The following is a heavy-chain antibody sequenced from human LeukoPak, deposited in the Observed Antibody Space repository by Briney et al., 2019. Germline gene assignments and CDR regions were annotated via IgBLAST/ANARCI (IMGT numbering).Heavy chain of an antibody. CDR2: IYYSGST. J-gene: IGHJ4*02. CDR3: ARGIRPRTVSLGY. Sequence: PSETLSLTCTASGGSISSYYWSWIRQPPGKGLGWIGYIYYSGSTNYNPSLKSRVTISVDTSKNQFSLKLSSVTAADTAVYYCARGIRPRTVSLGYWGQGTLVTVSS. D-gene: IGHD4-17*01. V-gene: IGHV4-59*08. CDR1: GGSISSYY.